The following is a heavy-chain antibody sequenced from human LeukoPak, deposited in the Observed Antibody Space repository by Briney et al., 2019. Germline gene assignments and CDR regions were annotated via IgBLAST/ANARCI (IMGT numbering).Heavy chain of an antibody. CDR1: GFTFSSYW. CDR3: ARGYMVADY. V-gene: IGHV3-7*01. Sequence: GGSLRLSCAASGFTFSSYWMNWARQAPGKGLEWVASINHNGNVNYYVDSVKGRFTISRDNAKNSLYLQMSNLRAEDTAVYYCARGYMVADYWGQGTLVTVSS. D-gene: IGHD3-10*01. J-gene: IGHJ4*02. CDR2: INHNGNVN.